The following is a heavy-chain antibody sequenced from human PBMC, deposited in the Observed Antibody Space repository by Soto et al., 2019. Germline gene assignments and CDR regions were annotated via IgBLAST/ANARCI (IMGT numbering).Heavy chain of an antibody. V-gene: IGHV3-33*01. CDR3: ARAGEFGYYYCAMDV. Sequence: QMQLVESGGGVVQPGRSLRLSCAASGFTFGAYGMHWVRQAPGKGLEWVAVIWYDESKKYYGDSVKGRFTISRDNSRNTLILQTDSPRAEDTAVYYCARAGEFGYYYCAMDVWGQGTTVTVSS. J-gene: IGHJ6*02. D-gene: IGHD3-16*01. CDR2: IWYDESKK. CDR1: GFTFGAYG.